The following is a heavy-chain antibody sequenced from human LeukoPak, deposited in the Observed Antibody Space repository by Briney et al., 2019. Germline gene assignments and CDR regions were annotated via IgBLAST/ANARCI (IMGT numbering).Heavy chain of an antibody. J-gene: IGHJ4*02. D-gene: IGHD4-17*01. Sequence: ASVKVSCKASGGTFSSYAISWVRQAPGQGLEWMGGIIPIFGTANYAQKFQGRVTITADESTSTAYMELSSLRSEDTAVYYCARERGYGDLQYFDYWGQGTLVTVSP. CDR1: GGTFSSYA. V-gene: IGHV1-69*13. CDR3: ARERGYGDLQYFDY. CDR2: IIPIFGTA.